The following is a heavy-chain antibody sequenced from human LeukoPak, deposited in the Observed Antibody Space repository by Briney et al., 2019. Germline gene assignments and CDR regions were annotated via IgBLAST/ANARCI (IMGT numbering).Heavy chain of an antibody. CDR2: IYYSGTT. CDR3: ARHAVVEYQLNCFDP. CDR1: GGSISSYY. J-gene: IGHJ5*02. V-gene: IGHV4-59*08. D-gene: IGHD2-2*01. Sequence: SETLSLTCTVSGGSISSYYWSWIRQPPGKGLEWIGYIYYSGTTNYNPSLKSRVTISVDTSKNQFSLKLSSVTAAGTAVYYCARHAVVEYQLNCFDPWGQGTLVTVSS.